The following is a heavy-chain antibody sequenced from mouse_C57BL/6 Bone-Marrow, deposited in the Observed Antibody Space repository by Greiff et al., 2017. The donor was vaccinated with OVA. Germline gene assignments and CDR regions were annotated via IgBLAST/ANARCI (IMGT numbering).Heavy chain of an antibody. V-gene: IGHV5-4*03. J-gene: IGHJ1*03. CDR3: ARKEKYYGSSPYFDV. Sequence: EVKLVESGGGLVKPGGSLKLSCAASGFTFSSYAMSWVRQTPEKRLEWVATISDGGSYTYYPDNVKGRFTISRDNAKNNLYLQMSHLKSEDTAMYYCARKEKYYGSSPYFDVWGTGTTVTVSS. CDR2: ISDGGSYT. CDR1: GFTFSSYA. D-gene: IGHD1-1*01.